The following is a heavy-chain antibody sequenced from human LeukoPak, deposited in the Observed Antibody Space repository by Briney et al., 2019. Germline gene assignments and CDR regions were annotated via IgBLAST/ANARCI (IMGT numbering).Heavy chain of an antibody. Sequence: PGGSLRLSCAASGFTFSSSGMHWVRQAPGKGLEWVALIWSDGSDEYYADSVKGRFTVSRDNSKNTLHLQMNSLRAEDTAVYYCARDDSYAFDYWGQGTLVTVSS. CDR3: ARDDSYAFDY. V-gene: IGHV3-33*01. J-gene: IGHJ4*02. CDR2: IWSDGSDE. CDR1: GFTFSSSG. D-gene: IGHD5-18*01.